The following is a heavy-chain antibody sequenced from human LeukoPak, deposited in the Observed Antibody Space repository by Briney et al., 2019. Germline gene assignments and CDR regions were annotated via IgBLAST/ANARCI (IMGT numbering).Heavy chain of an antibody. J-gene: IGHJ4*02. Sequence: GGSLRLSCAASGFIFSTYAMSWVRQAPGKGLEWVSAISSSGGYTYYADSVKGRFTISRDNSKNTLYLQMNSLRAEDTAVYYCARDPANYDILTGYYNGANDYWGQGTLVTVSS. CDR3: ARDPANYDILTGYYNGANDY. CDR2: ISSSGGYT. D-gene: IGHD3-9*01. CDR1: GFIFSTYA. V-gene: IGHV3-23*01.